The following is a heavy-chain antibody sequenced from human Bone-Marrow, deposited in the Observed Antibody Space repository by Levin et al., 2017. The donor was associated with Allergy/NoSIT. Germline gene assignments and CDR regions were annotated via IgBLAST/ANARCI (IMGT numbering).Heavy chain of an antibody. CDR3: TRGFCSSTICQGIENY. CDR1: GFTFSSYS. Sequence: GGSLRLSCAVSGFTFSSYSMNWVRQAPGKGLEWVSSISSSGTSYKYYADSVKGRFTISRDNAKNSLSLQMNSLRAEDTAVYYCTRGFCSSTICQGIENYWGQGTLVTVSS. J-gene: IGHJ4*02. D-gene: IGHD2-2*01. V-gene: IGHV3-21*01. CDR2: ISSSGTSYK.